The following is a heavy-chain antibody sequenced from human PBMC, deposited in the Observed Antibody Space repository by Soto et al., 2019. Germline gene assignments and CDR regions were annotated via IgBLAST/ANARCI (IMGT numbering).Heavy chain of an antibody. CDR3: VRDRSGSYADDAFDI. CDR1: GFTFSDYY. V-gene: IGHV3-11*06. Sequence: PGGSLRLSCAASGFTFSDYYMSWIRQAPGKGLEWVSYISSSSSYTNYADSVKGRFTISRDNAKNSLYLQMNSLRAEDTAVYYCVRDRSGSYADDAFDIWGQGTMVTVSS. J-gene: IGHJ3*02. CDR2: ISSSSSYT. D-gene: IGHD1-26*01.